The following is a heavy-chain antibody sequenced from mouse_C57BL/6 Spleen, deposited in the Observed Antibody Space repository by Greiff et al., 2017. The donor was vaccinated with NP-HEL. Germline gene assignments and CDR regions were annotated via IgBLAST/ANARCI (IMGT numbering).Heavy chain of an antibody. Sequence: DVKLVESGGGLVQPGGSLSLSCAASGFTFTNYYMRWVRQPPGKALEWLGFIRNKANGYTTEYSASVKGRFTISRDNSQSILYLQMNALRAEDSAAYYCARSPITTDAMDYWGQGTSVTVSS. CDR2: IRNKANGYTT. CDR1: GFTFTNYY. V-gene: IGHV7-3*01. D-gene: IGHD1-1*01. J-gene: IGHJ4*01. CDR3: ARSPITTDAMDY.